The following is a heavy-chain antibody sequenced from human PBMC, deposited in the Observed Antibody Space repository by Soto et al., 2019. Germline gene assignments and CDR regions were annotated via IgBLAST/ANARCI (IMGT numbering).Heavy chain of an antibody. CDR3: AKALYYDDSSPLDH. V-gene: IGHV3-43D*04. D-gene: IGHD3-22*01. CDR2: INSDGTDS. Sequence: PGGSLRLSCAAAGFDFEDFAMHWVRQAPGKGLEWVSLINSDGTDSYYMDSVRGRFTISRDNGKNSLYLQMDRLRPEDTAFYFCAKALYYDDSSPLDHWGQGTLVTVSS. CDR1: GFDFEDFA. J-gene: IGHJ4*02.